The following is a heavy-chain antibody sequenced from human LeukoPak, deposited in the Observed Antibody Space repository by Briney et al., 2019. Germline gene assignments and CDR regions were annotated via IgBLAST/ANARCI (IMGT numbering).Heavy chain of an antibody. CDR3: ARRWNYGRNYYIDV. CDR2: INDSGRA. D-gene: IGHD1-7*01. V-gene: IGHV4-34*01. J-gene: IGHJ6*03. Sequence: SETLSLTCADYGGSFRNYYWSWIRQPPGKGLEWIGEINDSGRANYNPSLMSRVTVSVDTSKNQFSLRLTSVTATDTAVYYCARRWNYGRNYYIDVWGNGATVSVSS. CDR1: GGSFRNYY.